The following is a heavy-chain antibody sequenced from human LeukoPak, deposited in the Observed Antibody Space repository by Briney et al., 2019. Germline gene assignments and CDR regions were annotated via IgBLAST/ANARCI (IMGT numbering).Heavy chain of an antibody. D-gene: IGHD2-2*02. Sequence: SQTLSLTCTVSGGSISSGDYYWSWIRQPPGKGLEWIGYIYYSGSTYYNPSLKSRVTISVDTSKNQFSLKLSSVTAADTAVYYCASGYCSSTSCYSGAFDIWGQGTMVTVSS. CDR2: IYYSGST. CDR3: ASGYCSSTSCYSGAFDI. J-gene: IGHJ3*02. V-gene: IGHV4-30-4*01. CDR1: GGSISSGDYY.